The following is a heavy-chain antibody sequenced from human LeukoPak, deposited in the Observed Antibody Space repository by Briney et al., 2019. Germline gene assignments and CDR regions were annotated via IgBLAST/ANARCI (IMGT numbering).Heavy chain of an antibody. CDR2: ITYSGST. D-gene: IGHD3-10*01. CDR1: GGSISSSTYY. CDR3: ARLVRGIYDYFDY. Sequence: SETLSLTCTVSGGSISSSTYYWGWIRQPPGKGLEWIGSITYSGSTYYNPSLKSRVTISVDTSKNQFSLKLNSVTAADTAVYYCARLVRGIYDYFDYWGQGTLVTVSS. V-gene: IGHV4-39*07. J-gene: IGHJ4*02.